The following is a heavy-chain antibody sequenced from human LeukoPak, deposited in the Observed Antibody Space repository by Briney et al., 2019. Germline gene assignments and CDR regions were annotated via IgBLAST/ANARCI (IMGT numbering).Heavy chain of an antibody. Sequence: SETLSLTCTVSGYSISSGYYWGWIRQPPGKGLEWIGSIYHSGSTYYNPSLKSRVTISVDTSKNQFSLKPSSVTAADTAVYYCARKGDYDFWSGYSIWGQGTLVTVSS. J-gene: IGHJ4*02. CDR3: ARKGDYDFWSGYSI. CDR2: IYHSGST. V-gene: IGHV4-38-2*02. CDR1: GYSISSGYY. D-gene: IGHD3-3*01.